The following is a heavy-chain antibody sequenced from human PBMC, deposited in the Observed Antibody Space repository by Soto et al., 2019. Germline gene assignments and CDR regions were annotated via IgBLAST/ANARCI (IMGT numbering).Heavy chain of an antibody. CDR1: GGSISSSSYY. CDR3: ARDMAGFGGPYYGMDV. V-gene: IGHV4-39*02. J-gene: IGHJ6*02. Sequence: PSETLSLTCTVSGGSISSSSYYWGWIRQPPGKGLEWIGSIYYSGSTYYNPSLKSRVTISVDTSKNQFSLKLSSVTAADTAVYYCARDMAGFGGPYYGMDVWGQGTTVTVSS. CDR2: IYYSGST. D-gene: IGHD3-10*01.